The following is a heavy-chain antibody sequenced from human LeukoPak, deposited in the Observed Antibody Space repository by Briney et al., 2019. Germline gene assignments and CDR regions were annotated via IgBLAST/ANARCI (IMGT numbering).Heavy chain of an antibody. Sequence: GGSLRLSCAASGFTFSSYGMHWVRQAPGKGLEWVAFTGFDGTNKYYADSVKGRFTISRDNSKSTVYLQMNDLRAEDTSVFYCAKDASLWSGYFDYWGQGTLVTVSS. CDR1: GFTFSSYG. CDR2: TGFDGTNK. CDR3: AKDASLWSGYFDY. D-gene: IGHD3-3*01. V-gene: IGHV3-30*02. J-gene: IGHJ4*02.